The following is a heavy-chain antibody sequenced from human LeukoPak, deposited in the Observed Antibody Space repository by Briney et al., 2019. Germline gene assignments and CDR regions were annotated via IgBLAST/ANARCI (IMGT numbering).Heavy chain of an antibody. D-gene: IGHD6-19*01. CDR2: VYYGGGT. V-gene: IGHV4-39*07. CDR3: ARVHSRGLDYFDY. Sequence: PSETLSLTCTVSGGSISTITYYWGWIRQPPGKGLEWIGSVYYGGGTYYNPSFKSRVTISLDTSKNQFSLKLSSVTDADTAVYYCARVHSRGLDYFDYWGQGTLVTVSS. CDR1: GGSISTITYY. J-gene: IGHJ4*02.